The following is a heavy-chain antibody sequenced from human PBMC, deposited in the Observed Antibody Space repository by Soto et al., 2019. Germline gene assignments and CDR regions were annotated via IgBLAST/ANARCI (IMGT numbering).Heavy chain of an antibody. Sequence: QVQLVQSGAEVKKPGASVKVSCKASGYTFTGYYIHWVRQAPGQGLEWMGWINPTGGGTDIAQKLQGRVTLTRDTSISTAYMEMRRLNSDDTAVYYCARLWFGEAMFDYWGQGSLVTVSS. J-gene: IGHJ4*02. CDR2: INPTGGGT. V-gene: IGHV1-2*02. CDR1: GYTFTGYY. D-gene: IGHD3-10*01. CDR3: ARLWFGEAMFDY.